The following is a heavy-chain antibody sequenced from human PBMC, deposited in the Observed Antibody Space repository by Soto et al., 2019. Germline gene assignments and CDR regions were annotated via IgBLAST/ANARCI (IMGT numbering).Heavy chain of an antibody. CDR3: ARSQYSGSYHAFDI. D-gene: IGHD1-26*01. CDR1: GGTFSSYA. CDR2: IIPIFGTA. Sequence: QVQLVQSGAEVKKPGSSVKVSCKASGGTFSSYAISWVRQAPGQGLEWMGGIIPIFGTANYAQKFQSRVTITADKSTSTAYMELSSLRSEDTAVYYCARSQYSGSYHAFDIWGQGTMVTVSS. J-gene: IGHJ3*02. V-gene: IGHV1-69*06.